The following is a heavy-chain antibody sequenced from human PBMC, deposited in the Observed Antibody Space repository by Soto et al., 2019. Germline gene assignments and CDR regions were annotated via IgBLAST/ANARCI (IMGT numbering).Heavy chain of an antibody. CDR1: GGCISSSSYY. J-gene: IGHJ6*02. V-gene: IGHV4-39*01. Sequence: PSETLSLTCTVSGGCISSSSYYWGWIRQPPGKGLEWIGSIYYSGSTYYNPSLKSRVTISVDTSKNQFSLKLSSVTAADTAVYYCARLRARFYDFWSGYYPFDYYYGMDVWGQGTTVTVSS. CDR3: ARLRARFYDFWSGYYPFDYYYGMDV. CDR2: IYYSGST. D-gene: IGHD3-3*01.